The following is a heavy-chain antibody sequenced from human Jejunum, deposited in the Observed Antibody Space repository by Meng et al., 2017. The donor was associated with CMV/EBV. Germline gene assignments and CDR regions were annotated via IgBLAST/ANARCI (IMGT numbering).Heavy chain of an antibody. Sequence: SGFPLNSYGIHWVRQFPGKGLEWVAVLWYDGSRKYFADSVQGRFSISRNDSKNTVYLQMNSLRAEDTAVYYCARDNDGSSHYSQFDYWGQGTLVTVSS. V-gene: IGHV3-33*01. CDR3: ARDNDGSSHYSQFDY. CDR1: GFPLNSYG. J-gene: IGHJ4*02. D-gene: IGHD3-22*01. CDR2: LWYDGSRK.